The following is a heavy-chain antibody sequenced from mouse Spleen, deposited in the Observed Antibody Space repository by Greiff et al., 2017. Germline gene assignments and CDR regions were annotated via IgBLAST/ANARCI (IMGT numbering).Heavy chain of an antibody. CDR3: ARCGNYVLYAMDY. V-gene: IGHV1-55*01. J-gene: IGHJ4*01. D-gene: IGHD2-1*01. Sequence: QVQLQQPGAELVKPGASVKMSCKASGYTFTSYWITWVKQRPGQGLEWIGDIYPGSGSTNYNEKFKSKATLTVDTSSSTAYMQLSSLTSEDSAVYYCARCGNYVLYAMDYWGQGTSVTVSS. CDR2: IYPGSGST. CDR1: GYTFTSYW.